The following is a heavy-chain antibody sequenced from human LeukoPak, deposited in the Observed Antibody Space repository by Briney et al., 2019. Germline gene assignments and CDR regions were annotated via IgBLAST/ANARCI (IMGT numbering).Heavy chain of an antibody. CDR1: GGTFSSYA. D-gene: IGHD3-22*01. Sequence: ASVKVSCKASGGTFSSYAISWVRQAPGQGLEWMGRIIPIFGTANYAQKFQGRVTITTDESTSTAYMELSSLRSEDTAVYYCARWGGYYYDSSGYFDYWGQGTLVTVYS. CDR2: IIPIFGTA. CDR3: ARWGGYYYDSSGYFDY. J-gene: IGHJ4*02. V-gene: IGHV1-69*05.